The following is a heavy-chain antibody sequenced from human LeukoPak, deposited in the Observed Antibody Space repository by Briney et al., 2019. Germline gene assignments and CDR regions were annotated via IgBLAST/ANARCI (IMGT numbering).Heavy chain of an antibody. CDR3: AGEYYYGSGSSFDP. CDR1: GYTFTSFI. D-gene: IGHD3-10*01. Sequence: ASVKVSCKASGYTFTSFIIHWVRQAPGQRLEWMGWINAGNDNTKCSQKFQGRVTITRDTSASTAYMELSSLRSEDTAVYYCAGEYYYGSGSSFDPWGQGTLVTVSS. J-gene: IGHJ5*02. V-gene: IGHV1-3*01. CDR2: INAGNDNT.